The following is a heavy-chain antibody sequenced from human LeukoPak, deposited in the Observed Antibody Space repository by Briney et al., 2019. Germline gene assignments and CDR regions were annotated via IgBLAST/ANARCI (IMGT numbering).Heavy chain of an antibody. CDR2: ISGNGGST. Sequence: PGGSLRLSCAASGFTFSSYGMSWVRQAPGKGLEWVSGISGNGGSTLYADSVKGRFTISRDNSKNTLYLQMNSLRAGDTAVYYCVRGLPFDYWGQGTLVTVSS. D-gene: IGHD2-15*01. J-gene: IGHJ4*02. V-gene: IGHV3-23*01. CDR1: GFTFSSYG. CDR3: VRGLPFDY.